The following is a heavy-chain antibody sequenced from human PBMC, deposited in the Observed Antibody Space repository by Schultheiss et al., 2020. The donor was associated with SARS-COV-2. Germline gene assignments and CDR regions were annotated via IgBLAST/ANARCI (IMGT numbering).Heavy chain of an antibody. Sequence: GGSLRLSCAASGFTFSNAWMSWVRQAPGKGLEWVSAISGSGGSTYYADSVKGRFTISRDNSKNTLYLQMNSLRAEDTAVYYCARAVLDSSSYDYWGQGTLVTVSS. CDR3: ARAVLDSSSYDY. CDR1: GFTFSNAW. V-gene: IGHV3-23*01. CDR2: ISGSGGST. D-gene: IGHD6-6*01. J-gene: IGHJ4*02.